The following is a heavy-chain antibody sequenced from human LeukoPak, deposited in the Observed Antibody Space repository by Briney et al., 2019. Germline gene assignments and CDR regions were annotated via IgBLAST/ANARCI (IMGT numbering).Heavy chain of an antibody. D-gene: IGHD5-12*01. CDR1: GVSISTYY. Sequence: SETLSLTCTVSGVSISTYYWSWIRQSAGKGLEWIGRINTSASTKYNPSLNSRVTMSIDKTKNQLSLKVTSVTAADTAVYFCARGRLRGLVASITDYMDVWGKGTTVTVSS. CDR2: INTSAST. V-gene: IGHV4-4*07. J-gene: IGHJ6*03. CDR3: ARGRLRGLVASITDYMDV.